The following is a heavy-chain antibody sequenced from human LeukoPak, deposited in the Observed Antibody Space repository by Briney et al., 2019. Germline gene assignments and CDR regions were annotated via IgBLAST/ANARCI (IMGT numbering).Heavy chain of an antibody. CDR2: ILSCGST. CDR3: ARGGGYCTYYYYGMDV. Sequence: GGSLRLSCAASGFTVSSNYMSSVPQAPGKGQERVSLILSCGSTIYAESVKGRFTIPKDKSKNTLYLQMNSLRAEDTAVYYCARGGGYCTYYYYGMDVWGQGTTVTVSS. D-gene: IGHD3-22*01. V-gene: IGHV3-66*01. J-gene: IGHJ6*02. CDR1: GFTVSSNY.